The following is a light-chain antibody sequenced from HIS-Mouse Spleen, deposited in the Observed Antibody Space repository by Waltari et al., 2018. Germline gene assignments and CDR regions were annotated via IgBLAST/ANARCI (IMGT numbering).Light chain of an antibody. Sequence: QSALTQPRSVSGSPGQSVTISCTGTSSDVGGYNYVSWYQQHPGKAPKLMIYDVSKRPAGGPDRFSGSKSGNTASLTISGLQAEEEADYYCCSYAGSYTVVFGGGTKLTVL. CDR1: SSDVGGYNY. CDR2: DVS. V-gene: IGLV2-11*01. CDR3: CSYAGSYTVV. J-gene: IGLJ2*01.